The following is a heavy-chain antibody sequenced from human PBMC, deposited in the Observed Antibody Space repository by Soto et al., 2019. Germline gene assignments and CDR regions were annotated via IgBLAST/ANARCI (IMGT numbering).Heavy chain of an antibody. V-gene: IGHV4-31*03. CDR2: IYYTGST. CDR1: GGSISSGGYY. Sequence: SETLSLTCTVSGGSISSGGYYWTWIRQPPGKGLEWIGYIYYTGSTYYNPSLKSRVTISVDTSMNQFSLNLISGTAADTAVYYCARFPYDGYTSGWAYWGQGTLVTVSS. CDR3: ARFPYDGYTSGWAY. J-gene: IGHJ4*02. D-gene: IGHD6-19*01.